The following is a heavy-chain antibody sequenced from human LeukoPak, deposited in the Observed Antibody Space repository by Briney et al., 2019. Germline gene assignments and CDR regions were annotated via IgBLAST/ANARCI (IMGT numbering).Heavy chain of an antibody. CDR3: ARTFFTETWFDP. Sequence: SETLSLTCTVSGGSISTFYWSWIRQPPGKGLEWIGYIYYSGSTNYNPSLKSRLTISVDTSKNQFSLKLSSVTAADTAVYYCARTFFTETWFDPWGQGTLVTVSS. D-gene: IGHD2/OR15-2a*01. V-gene: IGHV4-59*01. J-gene: IGHJ5*02. CDR2: IYYSGST. CDR1: GGSISTFY.